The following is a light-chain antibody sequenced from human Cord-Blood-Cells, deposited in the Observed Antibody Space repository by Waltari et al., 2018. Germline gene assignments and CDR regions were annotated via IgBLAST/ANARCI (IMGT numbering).Light chain of an antibody. Sequence: AIRMTQSPSSFSASTGDRVTITFRASQGISSYLAWYQQKPGKAPKLLIYAASTLQSGVPSRFSGSGSGTYFTLTISCLQSEDFATYYCQQYYSYPWTFGQGTKVEIK. CDR1: QGISSY. CDR2: AAS. CDR3: QQYYSYPWT. J-gene: IGKJ1*01. V-gene: IGKV1-8*01.